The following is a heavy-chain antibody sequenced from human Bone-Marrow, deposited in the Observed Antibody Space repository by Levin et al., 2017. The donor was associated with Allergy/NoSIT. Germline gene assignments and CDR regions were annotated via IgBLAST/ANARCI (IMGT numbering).Heavy chain of an antibody. D-gene: IGHD6-13*01. V-gene: IGHV4-39*07. J-gene: IGHJ4*02. CDR1: GDSINSRSYY. CDR2: LYFSDTS. Sequence: SQTLSLTCTVSGDSINSRSYYWGWIRQPPGKGLEWIGSLYFSDTSYYNPSLRSRVTISVDSSKNQFSLRLNSVTAADTAMYYCARAAVGGYTSSWYYFDNWGQGTLVTVPS. CDR3: ARAAVGGYTSSWYYFDN.